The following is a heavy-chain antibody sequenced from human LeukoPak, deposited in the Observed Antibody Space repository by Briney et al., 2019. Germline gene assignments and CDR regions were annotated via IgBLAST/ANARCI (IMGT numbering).Heavy chain of an antibody. Sequence: PGGSVRLSCAASGFTVSSNYMSWVRQAPGKGLEWVSVIYSGGSTYYADSVKGRFTISRDNSKNTLYLQMNSLRAEDTAVYYCARDHSSSWFNYNYYGMDVWGQGTTVTVSS. J-gene: IGHJ6*02. CDR3: ARDHSSSWFNYNYYGMDV. V-gene: IGHV3-53*01. D-gene: IGHD6-13*01. CDR2: IYSGGST. CDR1: GFTVSSNY.